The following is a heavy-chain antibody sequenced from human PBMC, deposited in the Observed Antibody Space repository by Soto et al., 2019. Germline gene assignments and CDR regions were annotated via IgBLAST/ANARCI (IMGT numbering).Heavy chain of an antibody. V-gene: IGHV4-38-2*01. J-gene: IGHJ3*02. Sequence: SETLSLTCAVSGYSISSNYYWGWIRQPPGKGLEWIGSVYHTGRTFYSPSHKSRVTISVDTSKNQFSLKLSSVTAADTAVYYCARRSGVGVWAASRGGDFDIWGQGTMVTVSS. CDR2: VYHTGRT. CDR3: ARRSGVGVWAASRGGDFDI. CDR1: GYSISSNYY. D-gene: IGHD2-8*01.